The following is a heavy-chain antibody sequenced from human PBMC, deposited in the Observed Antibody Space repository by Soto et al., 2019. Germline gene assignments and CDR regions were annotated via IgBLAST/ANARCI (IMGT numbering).Heavy chain of an antibody. D-gene: IGHD3-22*01. Sequence: QITLKESGPPLVKPTQTLTLTCTFSGFSLSTGGVGVGWIRQPPGKALEWLALIYWDDDKRYSPSLKSRLTITKDTSKNQVVLTMTNMDPVDTATYYCAHFDSRRDHNWFDPWGQGTLVTVSS. J-gene: IGHJ5*02. CDR2: IYWDDDK. V-gene: IGHV2-5*02. CDR1: GFSLSTGGVG. CDR3: AHFDSRRDHNWFDP.